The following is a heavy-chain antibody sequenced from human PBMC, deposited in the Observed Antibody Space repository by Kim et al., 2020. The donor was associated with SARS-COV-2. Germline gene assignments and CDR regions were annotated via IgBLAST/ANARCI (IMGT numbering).Heavy chain of an antibody. D-gene: IGHD4-17*01. Sequence: TYHPSLNRRVTITVETAKNQFSLKLGSVTAEDTAVYYCARAPGYGDYVDYWGQGTLVTVSS. J-gene: IGHJ4*02. V-gene: IGHV4-4*07. CDR3: ARAPGYGDYVDY.